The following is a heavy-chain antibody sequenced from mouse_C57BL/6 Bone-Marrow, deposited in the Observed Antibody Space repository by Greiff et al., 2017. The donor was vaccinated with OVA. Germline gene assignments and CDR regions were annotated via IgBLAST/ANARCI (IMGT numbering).Heavy chain of an antibody. V-gene: IGHV5-6*02. CDR3: ARRGVVATNFDY. Sequence: EVMLVESGGDLVKPGGSLKLSCAASGFTFSSYGMSWVRQTPDKRLEWVATISSGGSYTYYPDSVKGRFTISRDNAKNTLYLQMSSLKSEDTAMYYWARRGVVATNFDYWGQGTTLTVSS. D-gene: IGHD1-1*01. J-gene: IGHJ2*01. CDR1: GFTFSSYG. CDR2: ISSGGSYT.